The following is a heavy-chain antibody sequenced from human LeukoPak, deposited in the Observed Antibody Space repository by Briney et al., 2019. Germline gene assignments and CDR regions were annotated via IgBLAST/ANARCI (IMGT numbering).Heavy chain of an antibody. CDR3: AKDRAGGRWYFDL. CDR2: ISGSGGST. J-gene: IGHJ2*01. CDR1: GVTFSSYA. Sequence: GGSLRLSCAASGVTFSSYAMSWVRQAPGKGLEWVSGISGSGGSTYYADSVKGRFTISRDNSENTLYLQMNSLRAEDTAVYYCAKDRAGGRWYFDLWGRGTLVTVSS. V-gene: IGHV3-23*01.